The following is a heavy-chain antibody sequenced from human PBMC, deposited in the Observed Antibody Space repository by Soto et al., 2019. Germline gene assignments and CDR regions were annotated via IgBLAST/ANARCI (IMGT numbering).Heavy chain of an antibody. CDR2: MYHSGST. D-gene: IGHD2-21*02. CDR1: GGSISSGGYS. J-gene: IGHJ4*02. Sequence: ASETLCLTCAVSGGSISSGGYSWSWIRQPPGKGLEWIGYMYHSGSTHYNPSLKSRISISVDTSKNQFSLKLSSVTAADTAVYYCARVTDPVVTASTPFDHWGQGALVTVSS. CDR3: ARVTDPVVTASTPFDH. V-gene: IGHV4-30-2*05.